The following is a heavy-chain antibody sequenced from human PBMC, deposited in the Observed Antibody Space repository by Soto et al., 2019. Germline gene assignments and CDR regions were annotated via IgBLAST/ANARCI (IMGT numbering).Heavy chain of an antibody. CDR2: IWYDGSNK. V-gene: IGHV3-33*01. Sequence: GGSLRLSCAASGFTFSSYGMHWVRQAPGKGLEWVAVIWYDGSNKYYADSVKGRFTISRDNSKNTLYLQMNSLRAEDTAVYYCARDRPYYDRVQGGFDYWGQGTLVTVSS. J-gene: IGHJ4*02. CDR1: GFTFSSYG. CDR3: ARDRPYYDRVQGGFDY. D-gene: IGHD3-16*01.